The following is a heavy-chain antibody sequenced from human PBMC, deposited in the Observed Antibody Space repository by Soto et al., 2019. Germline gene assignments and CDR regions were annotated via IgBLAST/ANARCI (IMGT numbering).Heavy chain of an antibody. CDR1: GGSISSYY. D-gene: IGHD3-22*01. CDR2: IYYSGST. Sequence: ASETLSLTCTVSGGSISSYYWSWIRQPPGKGLEWIGYIYYSGSTNYNPSLKSRVTISVDTSKNQFSLKLSSVTAADTAVYYCARNHGDSSGYYFIDYWGQGTLVTVSS. CDR3: ARNHGDSSGYYFIDY. J-gene: IGHJ4*02. V-gene: IGHV4-59*01.